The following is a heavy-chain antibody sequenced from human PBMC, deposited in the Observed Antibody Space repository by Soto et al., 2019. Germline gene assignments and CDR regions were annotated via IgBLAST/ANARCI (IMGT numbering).Heavy chain of an antibody. V-gene: IGHV3-30*18. J-gene: IGHJ3*02. CDR3: AKNGGGDWEDAFDI. CDR2: ISYDGSNK. Sequence: QVQLVESGGGVVQPGRSLRLSCAASGFTFSSYGMHWVRQAPGKGLEWVAVISYDGSNKYYADSVKGRFTISRDHSKNTLYLQMNSLRAEDTAVYYCAKNGGGDWEDAFDIWGQGTMVTVSS. D-gene: IGHD2-21*02. CDR1: GFTFSSYG.